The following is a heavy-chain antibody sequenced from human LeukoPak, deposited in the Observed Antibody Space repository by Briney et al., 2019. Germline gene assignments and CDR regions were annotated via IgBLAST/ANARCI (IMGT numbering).Heavy chain of an antibody. CDR3: AREALLQRRHSGSYPSGY. D-gene: IGHD1-26*01. V-gene: IGHV1-46*01. J-gene: IGHJ4*02. Sequence: GASVKVSCKSSGYTFTNYGISWVRQAPGQGLEWMGIINPSGGSTSYAQKFQGRVTMTRDTSTSTVYMELSSLRSEDTAVYYCAREALLQRRHSGSYPSGYWGQGTLVTVSS. CDR1: GYTFTNYG. CDR2: INPSGGST.